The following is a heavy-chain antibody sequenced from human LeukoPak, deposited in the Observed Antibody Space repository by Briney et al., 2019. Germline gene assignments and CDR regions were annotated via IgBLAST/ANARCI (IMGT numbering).Heavy chain of an antibody. CDR2: MNPNSGNT. CDR3: ARGVYGSGSYYINYYYMDV. CDR1: GYTFTSYD. V-gene: IGHV1-8*01. J-gene: IGHJ6*03. Sequence: GASVKVSCKASGYTFTSYDINWVRQATGQGLEWMGWMNPNSGNTGYAQKFQGRVTMTRNTSISTAYMELSSLRSEDTAVYYCARGVYGSGSYYINYYYMDVWGKGTTVTISS. D-gene: IGHD3-10*01.